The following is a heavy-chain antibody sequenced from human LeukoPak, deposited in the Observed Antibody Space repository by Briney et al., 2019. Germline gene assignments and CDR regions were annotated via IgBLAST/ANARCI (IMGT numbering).Heavy chain of an antibody. CDR2: IKSKTDGGTT. J-gene: IGHJ4*02. D-gene: IGHD3-10*01. Sequence: GGSLRLSCAASGFTFSNAWMSWVRQAPGKGLEWVGRIKSKTDGGTTDYAAPVKGRFTISRDDSKNTQYLQMNSLKTEDTAVYYCTTLCFGELLFGYWGQGTLVTVSS. CDR3: TTLCFGELLFGY. V-gene: IGHV3-15*01. CDR1: GFTFSNAW.